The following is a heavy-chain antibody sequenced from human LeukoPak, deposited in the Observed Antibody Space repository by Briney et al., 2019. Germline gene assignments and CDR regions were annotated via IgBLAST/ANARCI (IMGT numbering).Heavy chain of an antibody. Sequence: SQTLSLTCAVSGGSISSGGYFWSWIRQPPGKGLEWIGYIYHSGSTYYNPPLKSRVTISVDRSKNQFSLKLSSVTAADTAVYYCARFTLGISRFDYFDYWGQGTLVTVSS. D-gene: IGHD7-27*01. CDR2: IYHSGST. CDR1: GGSISSGGYF. J-gene: IGHJ4*02. CDR3: ARFTLGISRFDYFDY. V-gene: IGHV4-30-2*01.